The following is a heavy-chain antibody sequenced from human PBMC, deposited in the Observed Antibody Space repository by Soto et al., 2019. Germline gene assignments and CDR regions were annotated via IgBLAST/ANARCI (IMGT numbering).Heavy chain of an antibody. D-gene: IGHD3-3*01. J-gene: IGHJ6*02. Sequence: QVQLVQSGAEVKKPGSSVKVSCKASGGTFSSYAISWVRQAPGQGLEWMGGIIPIFGTANYAQKFQGRVTITADESTSTAYMEXSSXXSEXTXVXXXXTRXXSXXXXXXXXGMDXWGQGTTVTVSS. CDR3: XTRXXSXXXXXXXXGMDX. CDR2: IIPIFGTA. V-gene: IGHV1-69*12. CDR1: GGTFSSYA.